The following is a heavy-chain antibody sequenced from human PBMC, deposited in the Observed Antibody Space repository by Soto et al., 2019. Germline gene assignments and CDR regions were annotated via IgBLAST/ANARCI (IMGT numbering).Heavy chain of an antibody. J-gene: IGHJ5*02. Sequence: GASVKVSTKASGYLFTSYTIHLVRQAPGQRLEWMGWINAGNGNTKYSQKFQGRVTITRDTSASTAYMELSSLRSEDTAVYYCARDTGSSRFDPWGQGTLVTVSS. CDR2: INAGNGNT. D-gene: IGHD2-8*02. V-gene: IGHV1-3*01. CDR1: GYLFTSYT. CDR3: ARDTGSSRFDP.